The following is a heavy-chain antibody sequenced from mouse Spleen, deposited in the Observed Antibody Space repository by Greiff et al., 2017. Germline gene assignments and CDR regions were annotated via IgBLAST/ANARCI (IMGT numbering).Heavy chain of an antibody. Sequence: EVKLMESGGGLVKPGGSLKLSCAASGFTFSDYYMYWVRQTPEKRLEWVATISDGGSYTYYPDSVKGRFTISRDNAKNNLYLQMSSLKSEDTAMYYCARFVYYAMDYWGQGTSVTVSS. CDR3: ARFVYYAMDY. J-gene: IGHJ4*01. CDR1: GFTFSDYY. CDR2: ISDGGSYT. V-gene: IGHV5-4*02.